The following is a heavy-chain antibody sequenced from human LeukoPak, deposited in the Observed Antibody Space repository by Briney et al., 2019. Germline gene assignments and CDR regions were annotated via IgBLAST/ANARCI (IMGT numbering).Heavy chain of an antibody. V-gene: IGHV1-2*02. CDR2: INPNSGGT. J-gene: IGHJ4*02. Sequence: ASVKVSCKASGYTFTGYYMHWVRQAPGQGLEWMGWINPNSGGTNYAQKFQGRVTMTRDTSISTAYMELSRLRSDDTAVYYCARGPSYLGYCSGGSCQQRTRKYYSDYWGQGTLVTVSS. CDR1: GYTFTGYY. D-gene: IGHD2-15*01. CDR3: ARGPSYLGYCSGGSCQQRTRKYYSDY.